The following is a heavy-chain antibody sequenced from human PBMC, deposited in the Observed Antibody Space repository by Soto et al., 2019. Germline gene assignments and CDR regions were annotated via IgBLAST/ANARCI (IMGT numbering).Heavy chain of an antibody. CDR1: GGSFSGYY. V-gene: IGHV4-34*01. J-gene: IGHJ6*02. CDR3: ASVRGGYYYAMDV. CDR2: IYHSGST. D-gene: IGHD3-10*02. Sequence: SETLSLTCAVYGGSFSGYYWTWIRQPPGTGLEWIGEIYHSGSTNYNPSLKSRVTISVDKSKNQFSLKLSSVTAADTAVYYCASVRGGYYYAMDVWGQGTTVTVSS.